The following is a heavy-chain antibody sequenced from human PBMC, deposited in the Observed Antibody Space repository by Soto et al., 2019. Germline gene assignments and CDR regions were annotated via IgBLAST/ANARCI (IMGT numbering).Heavy chain of an antibody. Sequence: PSETLSLTCTVSGGSISSYYWSWIRQPPGKGLEWIGYIYYSGSTNYNPSLKSRVTISVDTSKNQFSLKLSSVTAADTAVYYCARTDYGDYVLWGQGTLVTVSS. CDR3: ARTDYGDYVL. D-gene: IGHD4-17*01. CDR1: GGSISSYY. V-gene: IGHV4-59*08. J-gene: IGHJ4*02. CDR2: IYYSGST.